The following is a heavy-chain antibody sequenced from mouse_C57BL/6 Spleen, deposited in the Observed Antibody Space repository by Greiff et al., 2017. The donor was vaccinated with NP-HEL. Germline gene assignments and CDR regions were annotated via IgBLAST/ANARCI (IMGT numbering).Heavy chain of an antibody. D-gene: IGHD2-2*01. J-gene: IGHJ3*01. CDR1: GYTFTSYW. Sequence: QVQLQQPGAELVMPGASVKLSCKASGYTFTSYWLHWVKQRPGQGLEWIGEIDPSDSYTNYNQKFKGKSTLTVDKSSSTAYMQLSSLTSYDSAVDYSARGGGYHPWFAYWGQGTLVTVSA. CDR3: ARGGGYHPWFAY. V-gene: IGHV1-69*01. CDR2: IDPSDSYT.